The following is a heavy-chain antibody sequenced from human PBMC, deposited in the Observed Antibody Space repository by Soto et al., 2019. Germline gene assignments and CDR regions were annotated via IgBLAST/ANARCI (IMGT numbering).Heavy chain of an antibody. CDR1: GYTFTRYY. Sequence: QVKLMQSGAEVKKPGASVRVSCKASGYTFTRYYIHWVRQAPGQGLEWMGIINPNGGITTYAQKFRAGFTMTRDTSTSTVYLELSSLRSEDSAVYYCATSVNSAMAFDYWGQGTLVAVSS. V-gene: IGHV1-46*01. J-gene: IGHJ4*02. CDR3: ATSVNSAMAFDY. D-gene: IGHD5-18*01. CDR2: INPNGGIT.